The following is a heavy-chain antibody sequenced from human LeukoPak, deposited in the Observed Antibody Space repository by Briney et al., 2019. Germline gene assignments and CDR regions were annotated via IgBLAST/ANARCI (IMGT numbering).Heavy chain of an antibody. CDR1: GGSISSSSYY. D-gene: IGHD1-26*01. CDR2: IYYSGST. J-gene: IGHJ4*02. Sequence: SETLSLTCTVSGGSISSSSYYWGWIRQPPGKGLEWIGSIYYSGSTYYNPSLKSRVTISVDTSKNQFSLKLSSVTAADTAVYYCEGRGATIDYWGQGTLVTVSS. V-gene: IGHV4-39*01. CDR3: EGRGATIDY.